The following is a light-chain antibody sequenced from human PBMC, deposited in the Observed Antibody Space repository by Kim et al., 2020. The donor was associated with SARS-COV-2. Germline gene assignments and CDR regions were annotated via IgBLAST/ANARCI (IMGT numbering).Light chain of an antibody. J-gene: IGKJ1*01. Sequence: GYTATITCRASQRSSRLVAWYQQKPGKALRLLIYDASILESGVPSRFSGSGSGTEFTRTISSLQPDDFATSYCKHYNSYSQTFGQVSKLYIQ. CDR2: DAS. CDR3: KHYNSYSQT. V-gene: IGKV1-5*01. CDR1: QRSSRL.